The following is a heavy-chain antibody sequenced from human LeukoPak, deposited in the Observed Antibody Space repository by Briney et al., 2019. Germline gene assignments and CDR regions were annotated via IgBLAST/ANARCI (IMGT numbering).Heavy chain of an antibody. D-gene: IGHD4-17*01. CDR1: GGSISSGDW. CDR3: ARYGAPFDS. J-gene: IGHJ4*02. CDR2: IYHSGTT. V-gene: IGHV4-4*02. Sequence: PSETLSLTCGVSGGSISSGDWWNWVRQPPGKGLEWIGEIYHSGTTNYNPSLKSRVTISVDKSKNQFSLQLSSVTAADTAVYYCARYGAPFDSWGQGTLVTVSS.